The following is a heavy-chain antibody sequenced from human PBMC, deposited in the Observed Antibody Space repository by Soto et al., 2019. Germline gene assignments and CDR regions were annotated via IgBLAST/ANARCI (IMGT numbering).Heavy chain of an antibody. Sequence: EASVKVSCKASGYTFTSYAMHWVRQAPGQRLEWMGWINAGNGNTKYSQKFQGRVTITRDTSASTAYMELSSLRSEDTAVYYCARDDYDSSGSPLYFDYWGQGTLVTVSS. J-gene: IGHJ4*02. CDR2: INAGNGNT. CDR1: GYTFTSYA. V-gene: IGHV1-3*01. CDR3: ARDDYDSSGSPLYFDY. D-gene: IGHD3-22*01.